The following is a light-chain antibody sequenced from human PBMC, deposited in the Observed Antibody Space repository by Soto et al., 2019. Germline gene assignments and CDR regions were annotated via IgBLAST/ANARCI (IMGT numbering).Light chain of an antibody. CDR3: QQHGDSPIT. CDR2: DAS. J-gene: IGKJ5*01. V-gene: IGKV3-11*01. CDR1: QSVSSY. Sequence: EMVGTQSPATLSXSXGXXXXLXXXASQSVSSYLAWYQQKPGQAPRLLIYDASNRATGIPARFSGGGSGTDFSLTISRLEPEDFAVYYCQQHGDSPITFGQGTRLEIK.